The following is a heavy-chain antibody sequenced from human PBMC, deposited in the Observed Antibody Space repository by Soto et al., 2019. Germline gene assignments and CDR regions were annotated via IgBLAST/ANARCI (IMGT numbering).Heavy chain of an antibody. D-gene: IGHD2-8*02. CDR1: GFTFSSYS. V-gene: IGHV3-48*01. CDR2: ISSTGNTI. Sequence: EVQLVESGGGLVQPGGSLRLSCAASGFTFSSYSMNWVRQAPGKGLEWVSYISSTGNTIYYPDSVKGRFTISRDTAEKSLYLQMNSLRAEDPAVYYCARSGYFDYWGQGTLVTVSS. CDR3: ARSGYFDY. J-gene: IGHJ4*02.